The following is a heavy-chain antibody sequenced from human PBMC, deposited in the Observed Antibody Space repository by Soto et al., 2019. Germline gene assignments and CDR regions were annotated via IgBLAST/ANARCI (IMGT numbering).Heavy chain of an antibody. CDR2: INAGNGNT. CDR1: GYTFTRYT. D-gene: IGHD3-10*01. CDR3: ARDCYYGSGSYNYFDY. J-gene: IGHJ4*02. V-gene: IGHV1-3*01. Sequence: ASVKVSCKASGYTFTRYTRHWVRQAPGQRLEWMGWINAGNGNTKYSQKFQGRVTITRDTSASTAYMELGSLRSEDTAVYYCARDCYYGSGSYNYFDYWGQGTLVTVSS.